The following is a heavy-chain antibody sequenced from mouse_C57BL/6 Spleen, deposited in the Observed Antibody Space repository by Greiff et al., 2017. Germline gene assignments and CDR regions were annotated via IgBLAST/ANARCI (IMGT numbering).Heavy chain of an antibody. CDR1: GYTFTSYW. J-gene: IGHJ1*03. CDR2: IDPSDSYT. D-gene: IGHD1-3*01. V-gene: IGHV1-59*01. CDR3: VSRDEKVWYFDV. Sequence: QVQLQQPGAELVRPGTSVKLSCKASGYTFTSYWMHWVKQRPGQGLEWIGVIDPSDSYTNYNQKFKGKATLTVDTSSSTAYMQLSSLTSEDSAVYYCVSRDEKVWYFDVWGTGTTVTVSS.